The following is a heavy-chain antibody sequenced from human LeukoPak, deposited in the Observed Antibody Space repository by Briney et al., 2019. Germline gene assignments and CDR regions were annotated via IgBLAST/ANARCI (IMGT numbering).Heavy chain of an antibody. J-gene: IGHJ4*02. CDR2: ISAYNGIT. D-gene: IGHD3-10*01. CDR1: GYTFTSYG. V-gene: IGHV1-18*01. CDR3: ARSRSVLLWFGEPSPIDY. Sequence: ASVKASCKASGYTFTSYGISWVRQAPGQGLEWMGWISAYNGITNYAQKLQGRVTMTTDTSTSTAYMELRSLRSDDTAVYYCARSRSVLLWFGEPSPIDYWGQGTLVTVSS.